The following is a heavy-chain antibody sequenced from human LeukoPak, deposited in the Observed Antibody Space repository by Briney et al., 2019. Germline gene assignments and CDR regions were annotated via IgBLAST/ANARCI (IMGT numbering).Heavy chain of an antibody. J-gene: IGHJ4*02. V-gene: IGHV3-48*01. CDR2: TSSSSTTI. CDR3: ARDGSGSYYRGDY. CDR1: GFTFSSYS. D-gene: IGHD1-26*01. Sequence: GGSLRLSCAASGFTFSSYSMMWVRQAPGKGLEWVSYTSSSSTTIHYADSVKGRFTISRDNAKNSVYLQMNSLRAEDTAVYYCARDGSGSYYRGDYWGQGTLVTVSS.